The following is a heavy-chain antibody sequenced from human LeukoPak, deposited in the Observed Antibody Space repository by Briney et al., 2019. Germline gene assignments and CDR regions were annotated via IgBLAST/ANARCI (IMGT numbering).Heavy chain of an antibody. Sequence: KPSETLSLTCTVSGGSISSYYWSWIRQPPGKGLEWIGRIYTSGSTNYNPSLKSRVTMSVDTSKNQFSLKLSSVTAADTAVYYCASGSRSPGGIWVGDFDYWGQGTLVTVSS. D-gene: IGHD3-16*01. CDR1: GGSISSYY. CDR2: IYTSGST. J-gene: IGHJ4*02. CDR3: ASGSRSPGGIWVGDFDY. V-gene: IGHV4-4*07.